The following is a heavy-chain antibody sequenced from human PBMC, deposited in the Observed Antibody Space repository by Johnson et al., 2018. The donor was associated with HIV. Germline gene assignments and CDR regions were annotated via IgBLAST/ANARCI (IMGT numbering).Heavy chain of an antibody. J-gene: IGHJ3*02. CDR2: IGFDGTNK. V-gene: IGHV3-30*04. CDR3: ARDSGAPGNDAFDI. D-gene: IGHD1-26*01. CDR1: GFIFSSYA. Sequence: QVQLVESGGGVVQPGRSLRLSCAASGFIFSSYAIHWVRQAPGKGLQWVAVIGFDGTNKYYADSLNGRFTISRDNSKNTLYLQMNSLRPEDTALYFCARDSGAPGNDAFDIWGQGTMVTISS.